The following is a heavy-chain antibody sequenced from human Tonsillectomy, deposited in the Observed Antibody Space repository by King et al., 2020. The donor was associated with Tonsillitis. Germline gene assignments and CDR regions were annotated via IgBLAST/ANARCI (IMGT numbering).Heavy chain of an antibody. J-gene: IGHJ4*02. D-gene: IGHD6-19*01. CDR3: ARERLWSSCWGIDN. Sequence: VQLVESGGGVVQPGRSLRLSCAASGFTFSGYGMHWVRQAPGKGLEWVALISDDGTRTYYADSVKGRFTISRDNSNNTLYLQMTSLRAEDTGVYYCARERLWSSCWGIDNWGQGTLVTVSS. V-gene: IGHV3-33*05. CDR1: GFTFSGYG. CDR2: ISDDGTRT.